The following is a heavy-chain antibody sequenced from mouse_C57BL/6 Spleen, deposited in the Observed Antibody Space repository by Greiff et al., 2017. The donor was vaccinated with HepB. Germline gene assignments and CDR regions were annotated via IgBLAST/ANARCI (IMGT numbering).Heavy chain of an antibody. Sequence: EVQLVESGPGLVKPSQSLSLTCSVTGYSITSGYYWNWIRQFPGNNLAWMGYISYDGSNNYNPSLNNRFSITRDTSKNKFFLKLNSVTTEDTAPYYWSRPTLDWYFDVWGTGTTVTVSS. CDR2: ISYDGSN. J-gene: IGHJ1*03. CDR3: SRPTLDWYFDV. CDR1: GYSITSGYY. V-gene: IGHV3-6*01.